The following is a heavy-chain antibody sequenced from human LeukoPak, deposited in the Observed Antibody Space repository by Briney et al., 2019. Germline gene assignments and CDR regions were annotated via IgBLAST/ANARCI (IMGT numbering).Heavy chain of an antibody. J-gene: IGHJ3*02. V-gene: IGHV4-59*01. D-gene: IGHD7-27*01. CDR2: IYYSGST. CDR1: GGSISSYY. CDR3: AALGTPYFAFDI. Sequence: SETLSLTCTVSGGSISSYYWSWIRQPPGKGLEWIGYIYYSGSTNYNPSLKSRVTISVDTSKNQFSLKLSSVTAADTAVYYCAALGTPYFAFDIWGQGTMVTVSS.